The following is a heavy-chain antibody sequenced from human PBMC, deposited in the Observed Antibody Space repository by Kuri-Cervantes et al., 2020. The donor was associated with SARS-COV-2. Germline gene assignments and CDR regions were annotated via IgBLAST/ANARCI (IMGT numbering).Heavy chain of an antibody. Sequence: ASVKVSCKASGYTFTVYGVTWVRQAPGQGPEWMGWISAHDGNTKYSQKFQGRITMTTDISTNTAYMELESLRSDDTAVYYCASGEIAASGTIYYFDYWGQGTLVTVSS. J-gene: IGHJ4*02. CDR1: GYTFTVYG. V-gene: IGHV1-18*01. CDR2: ISAHDGNT. CDR3: ASGEIAASGTIYYFDY. D-gene: IGHD1-7*01.